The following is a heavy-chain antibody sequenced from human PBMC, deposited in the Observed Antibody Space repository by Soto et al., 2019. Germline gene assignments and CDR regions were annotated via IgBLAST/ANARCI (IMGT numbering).Heavy chain of an antibody. V-gene: IGHV3-74*01. CDR3: ARAAYYDSSGYSHGRDYYYYYGMDV. CDR1: GFTFSSYW. D-gene: IGHD3-22*01. CDR2: INSDGSST. Sequence: EVQLVESGGGLVQPGGSLRLSCAASGFTFSSYWMHWVRQAPGKGLVWVSRINSDGSSTSYADSVKGRFTISRDNAKNTLYLQMNSLRAEDTAVYYCARAAYYDSSGYSHGRDYYYYYGMDVWGQGTTVTVSS. J-gene: IGHJ6*02.